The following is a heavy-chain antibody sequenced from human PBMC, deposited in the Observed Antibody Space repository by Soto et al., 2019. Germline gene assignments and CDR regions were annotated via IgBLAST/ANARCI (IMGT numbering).Heavy chain of an antibody. CDR2: IVVGSGNT. CDR3: AAFYYDTSALDI. D-gene: IGHD3-22*01. J-gene: IGHJ3*02. V-gene: IGHV1-58*01. CDR1: GFTFTSSA. Sequence: KVSCQASGFTFTSSAVHWVRQARGQRLEWIGWIVVGSGNTNFAQKFQERVTITRDMSTSTAYMELSRLRSEDTAVYYCAAFYYDTSALDIWGQGTIVTVSS.